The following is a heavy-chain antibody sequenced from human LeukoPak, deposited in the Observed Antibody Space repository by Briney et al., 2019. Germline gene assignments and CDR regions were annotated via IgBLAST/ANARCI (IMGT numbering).Heavy chain of an antibody. CDR1: GGSISSSSYY. D-gene: IGHD3-3*01. J-gene: IGHJ5*02. CDR3: ARHSFPLWSGRDSNWLDP. CDR2: IYYSGST. V-gene: IGHV4-39*01. Sequence: SETLSLTCTVSGGSISSSSYYWGWIRQPPGKGLEWIGSIYYSGSTYYNPSLKSRVTISVDASKNQFSLKLSSVTAADTAVYYCARHSFPLWSGRDSNWLDPWGQGTLVTVSS.